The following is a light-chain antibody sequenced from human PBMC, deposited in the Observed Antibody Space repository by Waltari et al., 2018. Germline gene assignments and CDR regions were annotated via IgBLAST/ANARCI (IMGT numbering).Light chain of an antibody. J-gene: IGKJ1*01. CDR1: QSISSY. Sequence: DIQMTQSPSSLSASVGDRVTITCRASQSISSYLNWYQQKPGKAPKLLIYAASSLQSGVPSRFSGSGSGTEFTLTISSLQPEDFATYYCQQSYSTPPERTFGQGTKVEIK. CDR3: QQSYSTPPERT. V-gene: IGKV1-39*01. CDR2: AAS.